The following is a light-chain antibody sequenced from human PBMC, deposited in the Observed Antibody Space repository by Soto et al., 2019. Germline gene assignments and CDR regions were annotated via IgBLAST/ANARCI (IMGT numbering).Light chain of an antibody. Sequence: DIQMTQSPSTLSASIGDRVNITCRASQSISSWLAWYQQKPGKAPNLLMYGASYLKSGVPTRFSGSGSGTDFTLTISSLQPEDFAIYYCQQTYTTPEITFGQGTRLEIK. J-gene: IGKJ5*01. CDR3: QQTYTTPEIT. CDR2: GAS. V-gene: IGKV1-39*01. CDR1: QSISSW.